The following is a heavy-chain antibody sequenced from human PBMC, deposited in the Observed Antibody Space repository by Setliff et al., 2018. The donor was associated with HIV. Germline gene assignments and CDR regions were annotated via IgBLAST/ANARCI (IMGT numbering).Heavy chain of an antibody. D-gene: IGHD3-22*01. CDR3: ARSPPSLRPSYYDSSGSITAPDAFDI. CDR1: GYNFVDYS. Sequence: PGESLKISCQGSGYNFVDYSIAWVRQVPGKGLEWMGIIYPVDSETRYSPSFQGQVTISADKSINTAYLQWTTLKASDSAMYYCARSPPSLRPSYYDSSGSITAPDAFDIWGQGTMVTVSS. J-gene: IGHJ3*02. CDR2: IYPVDSET. V-gene: IGHV5-51*01.